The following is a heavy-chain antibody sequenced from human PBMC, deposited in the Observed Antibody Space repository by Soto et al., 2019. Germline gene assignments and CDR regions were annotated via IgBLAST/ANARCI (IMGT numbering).Heavy chain of an antibody. CDR1: GFSLSNARMG. CDR2: IFSNDEK. D-gene: IGHD3-3*01. CDR3: ARTETYYDFWSGYPYYYYGMDV. J-gene: IGHJ6*02. V-gene: IGHV2-26*01. Sequence: GPTLVNPTETLTLTCTVSGFSLSNARMGVSWIRQPPGKALEWLAHIFSNDEKSYSTSLKSRLTISKDTSKSQVVLTMTNMDPVDTATYYCARTETYYDFWSGYPYYYYGMDVWGQGTTVTVSS.